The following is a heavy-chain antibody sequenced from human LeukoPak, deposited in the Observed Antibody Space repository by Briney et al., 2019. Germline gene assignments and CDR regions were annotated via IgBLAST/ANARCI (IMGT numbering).Heavy chain of an antibody. V-gene: IGHV3-73*01. J-gene: IGHJ4*02. CDR2: IRVKAYNYAT. CDR3: TRQEYYFDY. Sequence: PGGSLRLSCAASGFTFSDSAVHWVRQASGKGLEWVGRIRVKAYNYATAYAASVKGRFTISRDDSKNTAYLQMNSLKTEDTAVYYCTRQEYYFDYWGQGTLVTVSS. CDR1: GFTFSDSA.